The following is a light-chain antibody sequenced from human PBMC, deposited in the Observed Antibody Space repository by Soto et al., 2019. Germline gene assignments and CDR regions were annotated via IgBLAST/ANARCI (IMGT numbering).Light chain of an antibody. V-gene: IGKV3D-15*01. CDR1: QSVSSN. CDR3: RQYNNWPFT. CDR2: GAS. Sequence: EIVMTRSPATLSVSPGERATLSCRASQSVSSNLAWYQQKPGQAPRLLIYGASTSATGIPARFSGSGSGTEFTLTLSILSTEDFEIYYCRQYNNWPFTFAQGTKLDIK. J-gene: IGKJ2*01.